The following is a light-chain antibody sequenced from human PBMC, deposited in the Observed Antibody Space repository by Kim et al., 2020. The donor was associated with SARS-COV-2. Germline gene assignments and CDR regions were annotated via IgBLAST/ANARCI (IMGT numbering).Light chain of an antibody. J-gene: IGKJ2*01. CDR3: QQYNNWPPAYT. CDR1: QTVNSN. CDR2: AAS. V-gene: IGKV3-15*01. Sequence: YPGERATLACRASQTVNSNLAWYQQKPGQAPRLLVYAASTRATGIPVRFSGSGSGTEFTLTISSLQSEDFAVYYCQQYNNWPPAYTFGQGTKLEIK.